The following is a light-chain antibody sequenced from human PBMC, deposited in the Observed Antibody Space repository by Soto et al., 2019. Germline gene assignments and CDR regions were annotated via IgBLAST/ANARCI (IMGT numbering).Light chain of an antibody. CDR2: SAS. V-gene: IGKV1-39*01. J-gene: IGKJ1*01. CDR3: QQSYLTWT. CDR1: QTIGTF. Sequence: DIQVTQSPSSLSASVGDRVTITCRTSQTIGTFLNWYQQKPGKVPNLLISSASTLHNVVPSRFSASGSRTDFTLTISSLQPEDFATYYCQQSYLTWTFGQGTKVE.